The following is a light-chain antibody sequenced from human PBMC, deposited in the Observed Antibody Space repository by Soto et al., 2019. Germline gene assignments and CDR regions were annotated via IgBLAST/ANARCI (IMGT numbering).Light chain of an antibody. CDR1: QTISNW. J-gene: IGKJ1*01. CDR3: QQYNKWPQT. Sequence: IPMTQSPSTLSASVGEIVTITCRASQTISNWLAWYQQKPGKAPKLIIYDASSLQSGVPSRFSGRGSGTECTLTISSLQSEDLAVYHCQQYNKWPQTFGQGTKVDIK. CDR2: DAS. V-gene: IGKV1-5*01.